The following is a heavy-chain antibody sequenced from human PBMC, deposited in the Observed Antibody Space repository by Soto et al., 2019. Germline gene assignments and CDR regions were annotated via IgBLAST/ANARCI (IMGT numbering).Heavy chain of an antibody. CDR3: TRAAWFPYLSFY. Sequence: PVGSLRLSCAASGFTFSRFELHWVRQAPGKGLEWISYISSSGSTAYYASSVEGRSTISRDNANNSVYLQMDSLRAEDTALYYCTRAAWFPYLSFYWGQGALVTVSS. CDR1: GFTFSRFE. CDR2: ISSSGSTA. D-gene: IGHD3-10*01. V-gene: IGHV3-48*03. J-gene: IGHJ4*02.